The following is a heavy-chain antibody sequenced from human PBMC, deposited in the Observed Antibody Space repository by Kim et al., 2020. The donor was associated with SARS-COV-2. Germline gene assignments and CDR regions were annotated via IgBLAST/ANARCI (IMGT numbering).Heavy chain of an antibody. CDR3: ARGPIRIGGSRTLDY. CDR1: GGSFSGYY. D-gene: IGHD2-15*01. Sequence: SETLSLTCAVYGGSFSGYYWSWIRQPPGKGLEWIGEINHSGSTNYNPSLKSRVTISVDTSKNQFSLKLSSVTAADTAVYYCARGPIRIGGSRTLDYWGQGTLVTVSS. J-gene: IGHJ4*02. CDR2: INHSGST. V-gene: IGHV4-34*01.